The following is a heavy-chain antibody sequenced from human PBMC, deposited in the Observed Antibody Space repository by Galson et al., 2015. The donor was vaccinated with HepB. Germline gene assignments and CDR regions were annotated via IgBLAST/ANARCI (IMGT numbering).Heavy chain of an antibody. V-gene: IGHV1-69*13. J-gene: IGHJ3*02. CDR2: IIPIFGTA. CDR1: GGTFSSYD. D-gene: IGHD1-26*01. CDR3: ASSLRVGRGWTFDI. Sequence: SVKVSCKASGGTFSSYDMNWVRQAPGQGLEWMGGIIPIFGTANYAQKFQGRVTITADESTSTAYMELSSLRSEDTAVYYCASSLRVGRGWTFDIWGQGTMVTVSS.